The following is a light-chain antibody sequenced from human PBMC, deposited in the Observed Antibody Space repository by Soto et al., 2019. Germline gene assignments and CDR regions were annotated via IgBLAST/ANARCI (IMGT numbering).Light chain of an antibody. CDR1: QGISSW. J-gene: IGKJ3*01. CDR2: GAS. V-gene: IGKV1-12*01. CDR3: KRAYSLHVT. Sequence: DIQMIQSPSSVSATLADRVTITCRASQGISSWLAWYQQQPGKAPRLLIYGASRLQSGAPSRFSGSVSGTDFTHTVRSLQSEDFATYFGKRAYSLHVTFGRGTKVD.